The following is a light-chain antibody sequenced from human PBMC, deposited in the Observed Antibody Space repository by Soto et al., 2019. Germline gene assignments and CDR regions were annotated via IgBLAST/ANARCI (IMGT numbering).Light chain of an antibody. CDR2: DVN. CDR3: CSYAGRYWV. V-gene: IGLV2-11*01. J-gene: IGLJ3*02. Sequence: QSVLTQPRSVSGSPGQSVTISCTGTSSDVGGYNYVSWYQQYPGKAPKLIIHDVNKRPSGVPDRFSGAKSGNAASLTISGLQAGDEADYYCCSYAGRYWVFGGGTKLTVL. CDR1: SSDVGGYNY.